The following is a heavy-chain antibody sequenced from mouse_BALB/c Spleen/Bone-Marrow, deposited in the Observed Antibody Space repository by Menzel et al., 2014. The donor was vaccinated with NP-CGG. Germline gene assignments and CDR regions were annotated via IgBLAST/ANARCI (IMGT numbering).Heavy chain of an antibody. V-gene: IGHV1-18*01. Sequence: EVKLVESGPELVKPGASVKIPCKASGYTFTDYNMDWVKQSHGKSLEWIGDINPNNGGTIYNQKFKGKATLTVDKSSSTAYMEPRSLPSEDTAVYSCARGDGYYARFAYWGQGTLVTVSA. D-gene: IGHD2-3*01. CDR1: GYTFTDYN. CDR2: INPNNGGT. J-gene: IGHJ3*01. CDR3: ARGDGYYARFAY.